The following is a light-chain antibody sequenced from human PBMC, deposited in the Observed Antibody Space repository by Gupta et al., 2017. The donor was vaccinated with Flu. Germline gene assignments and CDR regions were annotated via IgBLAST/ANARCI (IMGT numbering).Light chain of an antibody. Sequence: SVLTPPPSASGTPGQRVTISCSGSSSNLGSNSVYCYQQLPGTAPVLVIYRNNKRPSGVPDRFSGSKSGTTASLAISGVRAEDEAEYHCATWDDSVSGPWVFGGGTKLTVL. J-gene: IGLJ3*02. CDR1: SSNLGSNS. CDR3: ATWDDSVSGPWV. CDR2: RNN. V-gene: IGLV1-47*01.